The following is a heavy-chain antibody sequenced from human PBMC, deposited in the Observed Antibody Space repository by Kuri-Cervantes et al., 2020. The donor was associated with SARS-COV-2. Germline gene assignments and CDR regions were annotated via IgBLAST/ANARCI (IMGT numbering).Heavy chain of an antibody. CDR3: ARQTVDYSYYYMDV. J-gene: IGHJ6*03. CDR1: GYTFTSYG. D-gene: IGHD4-11*01. V-gene: IGHV1-8*03. CDR2: ISAYNGNT. Sequence: ASVNFSCKASGYTFTSYGISWVRQAPRQGLEWMGWISAYNGNTGYAQKFQGRVTITRNTSISTAYMELSSLRSEDTAVYYCARQTVDYSYYYMDVWGKGTTVTVSS.